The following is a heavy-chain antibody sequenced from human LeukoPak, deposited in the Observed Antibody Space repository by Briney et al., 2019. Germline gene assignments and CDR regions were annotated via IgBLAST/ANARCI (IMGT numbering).Heavy chain of an antibody. CDR1: GGSISSSSCY. V-gene: IGHV4-39*01. D-gene: IGHD3-10*01. CDR2: SNDSRST. CDR3: ARLPAGSGSLSYFDY. Sequence: SETLSLTCTVSGGSISSSSCYWGWIRQPPGKGLEWIGSSNDSRSTYYNPSLKSRVTISVDTSKNQFSLKLSSVTAADTAVYYCARLPAGSGSLSYFDYWGQGTLASVSS. J-gene: IGHJ4*02.